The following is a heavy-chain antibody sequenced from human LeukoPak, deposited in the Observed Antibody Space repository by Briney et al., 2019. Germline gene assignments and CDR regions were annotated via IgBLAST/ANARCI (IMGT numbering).Heavy chain of an antibody. CDR2: IIPIFGTA. J-gene: IGHJ4*02. CDR3: ARDVDGGHCSGGSCRDY. D-gene: IGHD2-15*01. CDR1: GGTFSSYA. V-gene: IGHV1-69*05. Sequence: SVKVSCKASGGTFSSYAISWVRQAPGQGLEWMGRIIPIFGTANYAQKFQGRVTITTDESTSTAYMELSSLRSEDAAVYYCARDVDGGHCSGGSCRDYWGQGTLVTVSS.